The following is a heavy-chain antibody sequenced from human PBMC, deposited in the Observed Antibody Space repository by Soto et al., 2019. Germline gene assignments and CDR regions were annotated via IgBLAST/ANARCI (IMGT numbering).Heavy chain of an antibody. CDR3: ASPISPYCGGDCYSSYYYGMDV. Sequence: GGSLRLSCAASGFPFSSYWMHWVRQAPGKGLVWVSRINSDGSSTSYADSVKGRFTISRDNAKNTLYLQMNSLRASDTAMYYCASPISPYCGGDCYSSYYYGMDVWGQGTTVTVSS. CDR2: INSDGSST. CDR1: GFPFSSYW. D-gene: IGHD2-21*02. V-gene: IGHV3-74*01. J-gene: IGHJ6*02.